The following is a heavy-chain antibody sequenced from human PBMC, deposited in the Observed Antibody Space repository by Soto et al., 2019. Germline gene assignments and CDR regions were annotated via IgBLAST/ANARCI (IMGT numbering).Heavy chain of an antibody. CDR3: AKEVVLTITGRYNYFGMDV. D-gene: IGHD5-12*01. CDR1: GFAFSSYG. J-gene: IGHJ6*02. V-gene: IGHV3-30*18. Sequence: GGSLRLSCAASGFAFSSYGMHWVRQAPGKGLEWVAHISYDGSNKYHADSVKGRFTISRDNSKNTLYLQMNSLRAEDTAVYYCAKEVVLTITGRYNYFGMDVWGQGTTVTVSS. CDR2: ISYDGSNK.